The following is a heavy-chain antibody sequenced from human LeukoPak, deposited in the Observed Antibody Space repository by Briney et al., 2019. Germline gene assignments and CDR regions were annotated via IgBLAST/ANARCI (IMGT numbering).Heavy chain of an antibody. Sequence: GVSLRLSCAASGFTVSAYAMAWVRQAPGKGLEWVSTIYDDNTYYADSVKGRFAISTDNSKNTLYLQMNSLRAEDTAVYYCAKAPPYKKYFDYWGQGTLVTVSS. D-gene: IGHD1-1*01. CDR3: AKAPPYKKYFDY. V-gene: IGHV3-23*01. CDR1: GFTVSAYA. J-gene: IGHJ4*02. CDR2: IYDDNT.